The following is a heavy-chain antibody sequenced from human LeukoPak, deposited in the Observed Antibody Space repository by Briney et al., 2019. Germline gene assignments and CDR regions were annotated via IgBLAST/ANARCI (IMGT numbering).Heavy chain of an antibody. Sequence: SVKVSCKASGGTFSSYAISWVRQAPGQGLEWMGGIIPIFGTANYAQKFQGRVTITADESTSTAYMELSSLRSEDTAAYYCARDPEPPSSSGPPYNWFDPWGQGTLVTVSS. V-gene: IGHV1-69*01. CDR1: GGTFSSYA. CDR3: ARDPEPPSSSGPPYNWFDP. CDR2: IIPIFGTA. J-gene: IGHJ5*02. D-gene: IGHD6-13*01.